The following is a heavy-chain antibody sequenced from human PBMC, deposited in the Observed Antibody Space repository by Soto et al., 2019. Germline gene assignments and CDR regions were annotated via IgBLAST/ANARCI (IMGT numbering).Heavy chain of an antibody. D-gene: IGHD6-6*01. J-gene: IGHJ4*02. CDR1: GFNIISYY. CDR3: AAPPRY. CDR2: IYDSGST. Sequence: PSETLSLTSTVSGFNIISYYWSWIRQPPGKGLEWIGYIYDSGSTNYNPSLKSRVTISVDTSKNQFSLKLTSVTAADTAVYYCAAPPRYWGQGTLVTVSS. V-gene: IGHV4-59*01.